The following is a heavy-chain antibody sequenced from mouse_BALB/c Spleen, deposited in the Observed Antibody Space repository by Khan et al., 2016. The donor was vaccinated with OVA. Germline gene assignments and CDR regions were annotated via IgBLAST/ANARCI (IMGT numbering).Heavy chain of an antibody. J-gene: IGHJ3*01. Sequence: EVELVESGGGLVKPGGSLKLSCAASGFTFSDYYMYWVRQTPEKRLEWVATISDGGSYTYYTDSVKGRFTISRDDAKNNLYLQMSSLKSEDTAMYYCESGYYGDPFAYWGQGTLVTVSA. D-gene: IGHD2-13*01. CDR2: ISDGGSYT. CDR3: ESGYYGDPFAY. CDR1: GFTFSDYY. V-gene: IGHV5-4*02.